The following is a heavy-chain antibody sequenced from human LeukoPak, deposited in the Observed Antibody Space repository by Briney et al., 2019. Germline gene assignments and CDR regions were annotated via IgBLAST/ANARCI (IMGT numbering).Heavy chain of an antibody. CDR2: IYYSETT. Sequence: SDTLSLICTVSGGSISSYYWNWIREPPGEGLEWIGFIYYSETTNYNPSLKSRVHISVDTSKNQFSLTLSYVTATDPAVYYCARVQLYEAAARYYFDYWGQGTLVSVSS. CDR3: ARVQLYEAAARYYFDY. V-gene: IGHV4-59*08. CDR1: GGSISSYY. D-gene: IGHD6-13*01. J-gene: IGHJ4*02.